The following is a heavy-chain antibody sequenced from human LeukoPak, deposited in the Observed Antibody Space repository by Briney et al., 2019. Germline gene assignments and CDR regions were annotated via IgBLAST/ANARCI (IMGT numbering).Heavy chain of an antibody. CDR3: ARPLAYCGGDCYTDAFDI. J-gene: IGHJ3*02. CDR1: GYTFTSYD. D-gene: IGHD2-21*02. V-gene: IGHV1-8*01. CDR2: MNPNSGNT. Sequence: EASVKVSCKASGYTFTSYDINWVRQATGQGLEWMGWMNPNSGNTGYAQKFQGRVTMTRNTSISTAYMELSSLRSEDTAVYYCARPLAYCGGDCYTDAFDIWGQGTMVTVSS.